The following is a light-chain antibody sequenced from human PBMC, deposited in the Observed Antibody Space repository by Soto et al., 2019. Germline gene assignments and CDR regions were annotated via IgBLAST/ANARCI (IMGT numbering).Light chain of an antibody. CDR2: GPS. J-gene: IGKJ2*01. Sequence: EIVLTQSPGTLSLSPGERATLSCRASQSVSSSYLAWYQQKPGQAPRLLIYGPSSRATGIPDRFSGSGSGTAVTLTVSRLEPEDFAVYYCQQYGSSPRYTFGQGTKLEIK. CDR1: QSVSSSY. CDR3: QQYGSSPRYT. V-gene: IGKV3-20*01.